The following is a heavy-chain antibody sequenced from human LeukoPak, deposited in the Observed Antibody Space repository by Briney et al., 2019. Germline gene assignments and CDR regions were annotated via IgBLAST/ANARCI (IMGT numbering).Heavy chain of an antibody. CDR1: GFTFNNYW. J-gene: IGHJ6*04. Sequence: GGSLRLSCAASGFTFNNYWIHWVRQVPGKGLVWVSRTSSDGRSTTYADSVKGRFTISRDNAKNTLYLQMNSLRAEDTAVYYCAELGITMIGGVWGKGTTVTISS. CDR3: AELGITMIGGV. D-gene: IGHD3-10*02. V-gene: IGHV3-74*01. CDR2: TSSDGRST.